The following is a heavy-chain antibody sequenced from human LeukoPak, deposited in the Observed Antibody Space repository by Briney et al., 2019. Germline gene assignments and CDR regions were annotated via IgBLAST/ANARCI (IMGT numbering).Heavy chain of an antibody. CDR1: GFTVSSNY. V-gene: IGHV3-23*01. CDR3: ANGGMRLPLDY. D-gene: IGHD3-16*01. Sequence: GGSLRLSCAASGFTVSSNYMSWVRQAPGKGLEWVSAVSGSGGSTYYADSVKGRFTISRDNSKNTLYLQMNSLRAEDTAVYYCANGGMRLPLDYWGQGTLVTVSS. J-gene: IGHJ4*02. CDR2: VSGSGGST.